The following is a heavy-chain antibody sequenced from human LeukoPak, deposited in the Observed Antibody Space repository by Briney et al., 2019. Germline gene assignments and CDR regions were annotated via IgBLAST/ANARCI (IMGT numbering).Heavy chain of an antibody. V-gene: IGHV1-69*13. Sequence: ASVKVSCKASGGTFSSYAISWVRQAPGQGLEWMGGIIPIFGTANYAQKFQGRVTITADESTSTAYMELSSLRSEDTAVYYCARGAAAAGTGGEFDYWGQGTLVTDSS. CDR3: ARGAAAAGTGGEFDY. J-gene: IGHJ4*02. D-gene: IGHD6-13*01. CDR2: IIPIFGTA. CDR1: GGTFSSYA.